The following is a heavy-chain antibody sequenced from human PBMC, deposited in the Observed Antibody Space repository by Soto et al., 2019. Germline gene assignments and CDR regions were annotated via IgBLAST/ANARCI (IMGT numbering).Heavy chain of an antibody. J-gene: IGHJ4*02. V-gene: IGHV4-39*02. CDR2: IYYSGNT. Sequence: QLQLQESGPGLVKPSETLSLTCTVSGGSISSSSYYWGWIRQPPGKGLEWIGSIYYSGNTYYTPYLKSRVSISVDTSKNQFSLKLSSVTAAATAVYYCAREGGRYCTGGSCQVDYWGQGTLVTVSS. CDR1: GGSISSSSYY. CDR3: AREGGRYCTGGSCQVDY. D-gene: IGHD2-15*01.